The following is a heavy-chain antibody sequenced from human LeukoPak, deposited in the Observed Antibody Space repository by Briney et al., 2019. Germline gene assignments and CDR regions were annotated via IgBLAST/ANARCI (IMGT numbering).Heavy chain of an antibody. D-gene: IGHD6-25*01. V-gene: IGHV1-2*02. CDR1: GYTFTNYY. CDR2: INPNSGGT. J-gene: IGHJ4*02. CDR3: ARAGGPYDY. Sequence: ASVTVSFTASGYTFTNYYIHWVRQAPGQGREWMGWINPNSGGTDYAQKFQGRFTMTSHTSIGTAYMELSSLRSDDTAVYYCARAGGPYDYWGQGTLVTVSS.